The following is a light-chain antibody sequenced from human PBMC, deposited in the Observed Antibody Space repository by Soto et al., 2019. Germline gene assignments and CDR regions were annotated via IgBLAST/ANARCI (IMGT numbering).Light chain of an antibody. Sequence: EIVMTQSPATLSVSPGERVTLSCWASQDIRSKLAWYQQKPGQPPRLLIYGASTRATGVPDRFSGSGSGTEFTLTTSRLQTEDFAVYYCQQYNVRPLTFGGGTKVEIK. J-gene: IGKJ4*01. CDR2: GAS. V-gene: IGKV3-15*01. CDR3: QQYNVRPLT. CDR1: QDIRSK.